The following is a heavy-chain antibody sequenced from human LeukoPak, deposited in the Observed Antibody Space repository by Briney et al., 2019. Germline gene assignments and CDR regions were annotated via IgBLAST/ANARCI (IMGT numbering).Heavy chain of an antibody. V-gene: IGHV1-24*01. D-gene: IGHD1-1*01. J-gene: IGHJ4*02. CDR1: GFTFRTYW. CDR2: FDPEDGET. CDR3: ATDVWNE. Sequence: GGSLRLSCAASGFTFRTYWMSWVRQAPGKGLEWMGGFDPEDGETIYAQKFQGRVTMTEDTSTDTAYMELSSLRSEDTAVYYCATDVWNEWGQGTLVTVSS.